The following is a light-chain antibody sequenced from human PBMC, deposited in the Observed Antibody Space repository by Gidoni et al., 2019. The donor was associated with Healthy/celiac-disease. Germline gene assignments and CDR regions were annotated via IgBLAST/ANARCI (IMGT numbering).Light chain of an antibody. CDR2: QDS. CDR1: KLGDKY. CDR3: QAWDSSTLV. J-gene: IGLJ1*01. Sequence: SYELTQPPSVSFSPGQTASITCSGDKLGDKYACWYQQKPGQSPVLVIYQDSKRPSGIPERFSGSNSGNTATLTISGTQAMYEADYYCQAWDSSTLVFGTGTKVTVL. V-gene: IGLV3-1*01.